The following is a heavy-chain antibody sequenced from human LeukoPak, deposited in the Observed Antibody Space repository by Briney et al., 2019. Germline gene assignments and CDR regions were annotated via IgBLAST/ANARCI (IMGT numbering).Heavy chain of an antibody. D-gene: IGHD6-19*01. CDR3: ARGHSSGWNDY. Sequence: SETLSLTCTVSGGSISSYYWSWIRQPPGKGLEWIGYIYYSGSTNYNPSLKSRVTISVDTSKNQFSLRLSSVTAADTAVYYCARGHSSGWNDYWGQGTLVTVTS. V-gene: IGHV4-59*01. CDR2: IYYSGST. CDR1: GGSISSYY. J-gene: IGHJ4*02.